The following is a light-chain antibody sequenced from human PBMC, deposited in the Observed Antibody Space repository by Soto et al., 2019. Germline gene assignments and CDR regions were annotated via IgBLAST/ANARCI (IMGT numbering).Light chain of an antibody. CDR3: SSYAGRSNV. Sequence: QSVLTQPPSASGSPGQSVALSCTGTSSDVGGYNYVSWYQQHPGKAPKLMIYEVNKRPSGVPDRFSGSKSGNTASLTVSGLQAEDEADYYCSSYAGRSNVFGTGTKVTVL. V-gene: IGLV2-8*01. CDR1: SSDVGGYNY. J-gene: IGLJ1*01. CDR2: EVN.